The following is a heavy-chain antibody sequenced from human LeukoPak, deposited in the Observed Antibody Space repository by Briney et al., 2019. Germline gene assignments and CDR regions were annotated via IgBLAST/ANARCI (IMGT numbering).Heavy chain of an antibody. D-gene: IGHD1-26*01. CDR2: IIPIFGTT. V-gene: IGHV1-69*06. CDR1: GGTFSSYA. Sequence: ASVKVSCKASGGTFSSYAISWVRQAPGQGLEWMGGIIPIFGTTNYAQKFQDRVTITADKSTSTAYMELSSLRSEDTAVYYCARDNSVGETAWWFDPWGQGTLVTVSS. J-gene: IGHJ5*02. CDR3: ARDNSVGETAWWFDP.